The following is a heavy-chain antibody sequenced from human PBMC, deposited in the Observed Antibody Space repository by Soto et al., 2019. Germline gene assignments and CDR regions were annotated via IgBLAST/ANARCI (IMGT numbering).Heavy chain of an antibody. CDR2: INAGNGNT. Sequence: QVQLVQSGAEVKKPGASVKVSCKASGYTFTSYAMHWVRQAPGQRLEWMGWINAGNGNTKYSQKFQGRVTITRDTSASTAYMELSSLRSEDTAVYYCARPGIAAQDAFDIWGQGTMVTVSS. V-gene: IGHV1-3*01. CDR1: GYTFTSYA. J-gene: IGHJ3*02. D-gene: IGHD6-6*01. CDR3: ARPGIAAQDAFDI.